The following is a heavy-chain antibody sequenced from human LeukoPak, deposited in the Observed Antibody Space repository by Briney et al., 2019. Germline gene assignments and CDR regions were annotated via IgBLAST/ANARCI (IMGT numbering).Heavy chain of an antibody. D-gene: IGHD3-10*01. V-gene: IGHV4-39*01. Sequence: SETLSLTCTVSGGSISSSSYYWGWIRQPPGKGLEWIGSIYYSGSTYYNPSLKSRVTISVDTSKNQFSLKLSSVTAADAAVYYCARHGITMVRGVSHNWFDPWGQGTLVTVSS. CDR2: IYYSGST. CDR3: ARHGITMVRGVSHNWFDP. J-gene: IGHJ5*02. CDR1: GGSISSSSYY.